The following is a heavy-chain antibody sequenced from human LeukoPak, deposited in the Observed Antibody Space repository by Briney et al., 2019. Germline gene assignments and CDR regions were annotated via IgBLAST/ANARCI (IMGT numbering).Heavy chain of an antibody. V-gene: IGHV3-53*01. Sequence: PGGSLRLSCAASGFTLSSYYMSWLRQAPGKGLEWVSIIYSGGTTYYTDSVKGRFTISRGISENTVYLQMNSLRVEDAAVYYCARGYCSGGSCYSNDYYYLDVWGKGTTVTVSS. D-gene: IGHD2-15*01. CDR2: IYSGGTT. CDR1: GFTLSSYY. CDR3: ARGYCSGGSCYSNDYYYLDV. J-gene: IGHJ6*03.